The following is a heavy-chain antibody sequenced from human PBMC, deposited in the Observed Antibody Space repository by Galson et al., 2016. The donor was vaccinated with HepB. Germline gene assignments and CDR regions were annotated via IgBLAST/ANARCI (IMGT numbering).Heavy chain of an antibody. J-gene: IGHJ4*02. D-gene: IGHD3-9*01. CDR3: AKSVLEYDILTGYYRRGADY. CDR2: SGSGGPT. Sequence: SLRLSCAASGLTFSSYAMSWVRQAPGKGLEWVSSSGSGGPTYYADSVKGRFTISRDNSKNTLFLQMHSLRADDTAVYYCAKSVLEYDILTGYYRRGADYRGQGTLVTVPS. V-gene: IGHV3-23*01. CDR1: GLTFSSYA.